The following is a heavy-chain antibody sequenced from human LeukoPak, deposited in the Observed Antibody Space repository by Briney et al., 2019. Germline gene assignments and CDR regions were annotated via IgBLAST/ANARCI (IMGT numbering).Heavy chain of an antibody. J-gene: IGHJ4*02. V-gene: IGHV5-51*01. CDR1: GYSFTSYW. CDR3: ARHKRDGLWFGGLLYPYYFDY. D-gene: IGHD3-10*01. Sequence: GESLKISCKGSGYSFTSYWIGWVRQMPGKGLEWMGIIYPGDSDTRYSPSFQGQVTISADKSISTAYLQWSSLKASDTAMYYCARHKRDGLWFGGLLYPYYFDYWGQRTLVTVSS. CDR2: IYPGDSDT.